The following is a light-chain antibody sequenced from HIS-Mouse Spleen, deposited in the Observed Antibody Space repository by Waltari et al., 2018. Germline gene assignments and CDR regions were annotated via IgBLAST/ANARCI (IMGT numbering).Light chain of an antibody. V-gene: IGLV3-21*03. CDR1: NIGSKS. CDR3: QVWDSSSDHVV. J-gene: IGLJ2*01. CDR2: DGS. Sequence: SYVLTQPPSVSVAPGKTARITCGGNNIGSKSVHWYQQKPGQAPVLVVYDGSDRPSGVPEAFSGSNSGNTATLTISRVEAGDEADYYCQVWDSSSDHVVFGGGTKLTVL.